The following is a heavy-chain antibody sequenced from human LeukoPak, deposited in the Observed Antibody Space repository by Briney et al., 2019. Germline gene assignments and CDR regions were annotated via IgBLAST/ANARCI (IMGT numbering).Heavy chain of an antibody. D-gene: IGHD2-15*01. Sequence: SETLSLTCTVSGGSISSGGYYWSWIRQHPGKGLEWIGYIYYSGSTYHNPSLKSRVTISVDTSKNQFSLKLSSVTAADTAVYYCARDCSGGSCYSGGFDYWGQGTLVTVSS. CDR1: GGSISSGGYY. V-gene: IGHV4-31*03. CDR2: IYYSGST. CDR3: ARDCSGGSCYSGGFDY. J-gene: IGHJ4*02.